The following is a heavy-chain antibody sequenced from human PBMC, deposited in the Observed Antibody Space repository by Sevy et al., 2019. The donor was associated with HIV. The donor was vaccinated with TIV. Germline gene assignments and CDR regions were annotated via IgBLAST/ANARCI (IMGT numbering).Heavy chain of an antibody. D-gene: IGHD3-3*01. Sequence: GGSLRLSCAASGFTFEDYGMSWVRQVPGKGPEWVSGINWNGGSTSYADSVKGRFTISRDNAKNSLFLQMKGLRAEDTALYYCARDPPSYYDYRTGYHDSWGQGTRVTVSS. CDR2: INWNGGST. CDR3: ARDPPSYYDYRTGYHDS. CDR1: GFTFEDYG. J-gene: IGHJ4*02. V-gene: IGHV3-20*04.